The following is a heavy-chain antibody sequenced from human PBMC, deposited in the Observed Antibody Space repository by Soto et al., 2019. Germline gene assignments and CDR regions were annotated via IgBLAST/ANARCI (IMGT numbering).Heavy chain of an antibody. Sequence: QVQVVESGGGVVQPGRSLRLSCAASGFTFSSFGMHWVRQAPGKGLEWVSLIWYDGSKKSYGDSVKGRFTISRDNSRHTVYLQMNSLRADATAVYYCARDASYYSLWSGYYPSRNGMDVWGQGTTVTVSS. CDR1: GFTFSSFG. V-gene: IGHV3-33*01. J-gene: IGHJ6*02. CDR3: ARDASYYSLWSGYYPSRNGMDV. CDR2: IWYDGSKK. D-gene: IGHD3-3*01.